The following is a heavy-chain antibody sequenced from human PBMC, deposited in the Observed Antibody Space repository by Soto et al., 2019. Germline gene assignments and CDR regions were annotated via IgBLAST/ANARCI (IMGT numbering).Heavy chain of an antibody. V-gene: IGHV3-21*01. Sequence: EVQLVESGGGLVKPGGSLRLSCAASGFTFSSYSMNWVRQAPGKGLEWVSSISSSSSYIYYADSVKGRFTISRDNAKNSLYLQMNSLRAEDTAVYYCARDLEEVRSSWYLDWYFDLWGRGTLVTVSS. D-gene: IGHD6-13*01. CDR2: ISSSSSYI. CDR1: GFTFSSYS. J-gene: IGHJ2*01. CDR3: ARDLEEVRSSWYLDWYFDL.